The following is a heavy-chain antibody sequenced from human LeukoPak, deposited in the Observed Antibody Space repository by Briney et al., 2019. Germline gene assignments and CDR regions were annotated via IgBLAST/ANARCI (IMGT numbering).Heavy chain of an antibody. CDR2: ISYDGSNK. D-gene: IGHD3-16*01. CDR1: GFTFSSYA. CDR3: ARDRAGESYYYYGMDV. Sequence: GGSLRLSCAASGFTFSSYAMHWVRQAPGKGLEWVAVISYDGSNKYYADSVKGRFTISRDNSKNTLYLQMNSLRAEDTAVYYCARDRAGESYYYYGMDVWGQGTTVTVSS. V-gene: IGHV3-30-3*01. J-gene: IGHJ6*02.